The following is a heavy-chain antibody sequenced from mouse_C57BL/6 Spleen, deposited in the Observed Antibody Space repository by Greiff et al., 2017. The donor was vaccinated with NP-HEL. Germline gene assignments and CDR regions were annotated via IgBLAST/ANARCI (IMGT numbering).Heavy chain of an antibody. V-gene: IGHV7-3*01. J-gene: IGHJ2*01. Sequence: EVQLVESGGGLVQPGGSLSLSCAASGFTFTDYYMSWVRQPPGKALEWLGFIRNKANGYTTEYSASVKGRFTISRDNSQSILYLQMNARRAEDSATYYCARSPHYYGSTYYFDYWGQGTTLTVSS. D-gene: IGHD1-1*01. CDR1: GFTFTDYY. CDR3: ARSPHYYGSTYYFDY. CDR2: IRNKANGYTT.